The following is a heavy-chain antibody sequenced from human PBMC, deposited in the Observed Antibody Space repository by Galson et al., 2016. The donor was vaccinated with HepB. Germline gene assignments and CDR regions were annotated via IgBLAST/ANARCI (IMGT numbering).Heavy chain of an antibody. D-gene: IGHD6-13*01. V-gene: IGHV3-7*03. Sequence: SLRLSCAASGFTFSSYWMSWVRQAPGRGLEWVANIRHDGSEKYYVDSVKGRFTISRDNAKNSLFRQMSSLRAEDTAVYYCARSRLAAAFDPWGQGTLVTVSS. J-gene: IGHJ5*02. CDR2: IRHDGSEK. CDR1: GFTFSSYW. CDR3: ARSRLAAAFDP.